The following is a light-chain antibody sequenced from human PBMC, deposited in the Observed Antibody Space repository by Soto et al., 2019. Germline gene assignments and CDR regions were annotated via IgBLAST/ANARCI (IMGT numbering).Light chain of an antibody. Sequence: EIQMTQSPSSLSASLGDRVTITCQASQDINDYSNWYQQKPGKAPRLLLYGASFFEVGVPSRFSDSGSGTHFPLSLSLLQPVDFATYYCQQYYSLPHTFGQGTRLEIK. CDR1: QDINDY. J-gene: IGKJ2*01. V-gene: IGKV1-33*01. CDR2: GAS. CDR3: QQYYSLPHT.